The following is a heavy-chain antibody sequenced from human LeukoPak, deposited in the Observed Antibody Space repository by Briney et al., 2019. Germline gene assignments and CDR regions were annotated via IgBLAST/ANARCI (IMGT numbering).Heavy chain of an antibody. D-gene: IGHD1-26*01. CDR2: IYPGDSDT. J-gene: IGHJ4*02. Sequence: GESLKISCKGSGYSFTSYWIGRVRQMPGKGLEWMGIIYPGDSDTRYSPSFQGQATISADKSINTAYLRWSSLKASDTALYYCARSTQWELLRYFDYWGQGTLVTVSS. CDR1: GYSFTSYW. CDR3: ARSTQWELLRYFDY. V-gene: IGHV5-51*01.